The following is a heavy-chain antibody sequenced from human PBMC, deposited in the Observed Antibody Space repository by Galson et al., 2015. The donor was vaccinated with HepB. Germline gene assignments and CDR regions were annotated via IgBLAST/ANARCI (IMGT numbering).Heavy chain of an antibody. CDR1: GFTFSDYY. D-gene: IGHD3-10*01. V-gene: IGHV3-11*05. Sequence: SLRLSCAASGFTFSDYYMSWIRQAPGKGLEWVSYISSSSSYTNYADSVKGRFTISRDNAKNSLYLQMNSLRAEDTAVYYCARDRYYYGSGSYLFDYWGQGTLVTVSS. CDR3: ARDRYYYGSGSYLFDY. J-gene: IGHJ4*02. CDR2: ISSSSSYT.